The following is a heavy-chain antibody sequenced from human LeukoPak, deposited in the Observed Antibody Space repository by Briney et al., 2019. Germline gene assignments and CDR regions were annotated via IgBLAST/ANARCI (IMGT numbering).Heavy chain of an antibody. CDR1: GYTFTIYY. J-gene: IGHJ5*02. V-gene: IGHV1-46*01. D-gene: IGHD3-3*01. CDR3: ARGPPVRFLEWLIRRNWFDP. CDR2: INPSGGST. Sequence: ASVKVSCKASGYTFTIYYMHWVRQAPGQGLEWMGIINPSGGSTSYAQKFQGRVTMTRDTSTSTVYMELSSLRSEDTAVYYCARGPPVRFLEWLIRRNWFDPWGQGTLVTVSS.